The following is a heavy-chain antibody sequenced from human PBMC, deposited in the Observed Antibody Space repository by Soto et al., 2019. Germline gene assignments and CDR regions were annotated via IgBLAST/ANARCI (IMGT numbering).Heavy chain of an antibody. CDR1: GFTFSSYA. V-gene: IGHV3-23*01. Sequence: EVQLLESGGGLVQPGGSLTLSCATSGFTFSSYAMVWVRQAAEKGLECVESNNNNGDTAYYAASVKGRLTISIGNSENALDLQMNDLRADDSALYCWEKSRVFIGAIVTLRHSRGQGTHVTVSS. CDR3: EKSRVFIGAIVTLRHS. D-gene: IGHD3-16*02. CDR2: NNNNGDTA. J-gene: IGHJ5*01.